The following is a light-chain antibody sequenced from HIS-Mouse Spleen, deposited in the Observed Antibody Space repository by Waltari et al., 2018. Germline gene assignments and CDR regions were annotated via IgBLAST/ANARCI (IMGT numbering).Light chain of an antibody. CDR2: KAY. J-gene: IGKJ1*01. V-gene: IGKV1-5*03. CDR3: QQYNSYSRT. Sequence: DIQMTQSPSTLSASVGDRVTITCRARQSISSRLAWYQQKPGKAPKLLIYKAYSLESGVPSRFSGSGSGTEFTLTISSLQPDDFATYYCQQYNSYSRTFGQGTKVEIK. CDR1: QSISSR.